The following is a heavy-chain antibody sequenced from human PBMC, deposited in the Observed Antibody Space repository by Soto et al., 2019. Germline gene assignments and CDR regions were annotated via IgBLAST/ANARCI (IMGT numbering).Heavy chain of an antibody. CDR2: TNSDGSST. CDR1: GFPFDDYG. CDR3: ARQKLWFGELYDY. V-gene: IGHV3-74*01. Sequence: GGSLRLSCAVFGFPFDDYGMSWVRQAPGKGLVWVSRTNSDGSSTTYADSVKGRFTISRDNAKNTLYLQMNSLRAEDTAVYYCARQKLWFGELYDYWGQGTLVTVSS. J-gene: IGHJ4*02. D-gene: IGHD3-10*01.